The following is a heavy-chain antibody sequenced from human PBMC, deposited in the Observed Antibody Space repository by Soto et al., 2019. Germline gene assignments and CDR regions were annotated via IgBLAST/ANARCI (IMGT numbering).Heavy chain of an antibody. CDR2: IWYDGSNK. Sequence: QVQLVESGGGVVQPGRSLRLSCEASGFTFSSYGMHWVRQAPGKGLEWVAVIWYDGSNKYYADSVKGRFTISRDNSKNTLYLQMNSLRVEDTAVYYCARDKQCLVVSYDMDVWGQGTTVTVSS. CDR3: ARDKQCLVVSYDMDV. J-gene: IGHJ6*02. CDR1: GFTFSSYG. V-gene: IGHV3-33*01. D-gene: IGHD6-19*01.